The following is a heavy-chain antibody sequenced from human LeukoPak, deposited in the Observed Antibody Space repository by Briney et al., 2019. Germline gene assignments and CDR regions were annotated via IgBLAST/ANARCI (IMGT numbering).Heavy chain of an antibody. CDR2: VYKDGKM. V-gene: IGHV3-53*05. J-gene: IGHJ4*02. Sequence: GGSLRLSCAASGFTVSSTYMSWVRQSPGKGLEWVSVVYKDGKMFYIDSVKGRFAISRDNAKNSLYLQMNSLRAEDTAFYYCAKDSGYDFFDYWGQGTLVTVSS. CDR1: GFTVSSTY. D-gene: IGHD5-12*01. CDR3: AKDSGYDFFDY.